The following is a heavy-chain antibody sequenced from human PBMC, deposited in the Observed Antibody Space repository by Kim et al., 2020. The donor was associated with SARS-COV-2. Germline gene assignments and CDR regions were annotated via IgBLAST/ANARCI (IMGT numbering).Heavy chain of an antibody. J-gene: IGHJ6*02. CDR3: ARDGLGYSNIYYYYYGMDV. Sequence: RFTISRDNAKNSLYLQMNSLRAEDTAVYYCARDGLGYSNIYYYYYGMDVWGQGTTVTVSS. D-gene: IGHD4-4*01. V-gene: IGHV3-11*06.